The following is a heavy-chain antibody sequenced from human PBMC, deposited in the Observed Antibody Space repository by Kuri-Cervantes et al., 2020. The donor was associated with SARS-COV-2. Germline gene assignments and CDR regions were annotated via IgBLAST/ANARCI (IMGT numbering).Heavy chain of an antibody. J-gene: IGHJ5*02. CDR3: ARGHRSLTTIVVVITGWLTWFDP. D-gene: IGHD3-22*01. CDR1: GGSFSGYY. Sequence: SETLSLTCAVYGGSFSGYYWSWIRQPPGKGLEWIGEINHSGSTNYNPSLKSRVTISVDTSKNQLSLKMSSVTAADTAVYYCARGHRSLTTIVVVITGWLTWFDPWGQGTLVTCYS. V-gene: IGHV4-34*01. CDR2: INHSGST.